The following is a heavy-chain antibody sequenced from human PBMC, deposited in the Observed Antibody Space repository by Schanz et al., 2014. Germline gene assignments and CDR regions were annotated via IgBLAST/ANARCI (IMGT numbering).Heavy chain of an antibody. CDR1: GFNFGDYY. J-gene: IGHJ6*02. V-gene: IGHV3-7*01. Sequence: DVQLVESGGGLVQSGGSLRLSCAASGFNFGDYYMTWVRQAPGKGLESVAKINPDGSGKYYVVSVEGRFTTSRDNSKNTMYLQMNSLRAEDTAVYYCVKDLQRELLRDDHYYGMDVWGQGTTVTVSS. CDR2: INPDGSGK. CDR3: VKDLQRELLRDDHYYGMDV. D-gene: IGHD1-26*01.